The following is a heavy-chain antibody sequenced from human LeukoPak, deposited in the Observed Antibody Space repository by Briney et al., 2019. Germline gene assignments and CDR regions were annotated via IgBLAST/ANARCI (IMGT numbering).Heavy chain of an antibody. J-gene: IGHJ4*02. CDR3: ARESYYYDSSGYSQPFDY. D-gene: IGHD3-22*01. V-gene: IGHV4-34*01. CDR2: INHSGST. Sequence: SETLSLTCAVYGGSFSGYYWSWIRQPPGKGLEWIGEINHSGSTNYNPSLKSRVTISVDTSKNQFSLKLSSVTAADTAVYYCARESYYYDSSGYSQPFDYWGQGTLVTVSS. CDR1: GGSFSGYY.